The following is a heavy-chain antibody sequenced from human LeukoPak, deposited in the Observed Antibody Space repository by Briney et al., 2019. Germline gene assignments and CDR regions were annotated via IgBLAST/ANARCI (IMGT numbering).Heavy chain of an antibody. CDR2: IYYSGST. D-gene: IGHD5-18*01. Sequence: PSETLSLTCTVSGGSISSYYWSWIRQPPGKGLEWIGYIYYSGSTNYNPSLKSRVTISVDTSKNQFSLKLSSVTAADTAVYYCAREGYSYGYGVDYWGQGTLVTVSS. J-gene: IGHJ4*02. CDR1: GGSISSYY. V-gene: IGHV4-59*01. CDR3: AREGYSYGYGVDY.